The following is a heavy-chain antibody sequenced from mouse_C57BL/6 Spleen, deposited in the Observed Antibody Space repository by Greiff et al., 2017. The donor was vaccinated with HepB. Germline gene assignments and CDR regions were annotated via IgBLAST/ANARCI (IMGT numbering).Heavy chain of an antibody. CDR2: INYDGSST. D-gene: IGHD1-1*01. CDR3: AREDYGSHWYFDV. Sequence: DVKLEESEGGLVQPGSSMKLSCTASGFTFSDYYMAWVRQVPEKGLEWVANINYDGSSTYYLDSLKSRFIISRDNAKNILYLQMSSLKSEDTATYYCAREDYGSHWYFDVWGTGTTVTVSS. CDR1: GFTFSDYY. J-gene: IGHJ1*03. V-gene: IGHV5-16*01.